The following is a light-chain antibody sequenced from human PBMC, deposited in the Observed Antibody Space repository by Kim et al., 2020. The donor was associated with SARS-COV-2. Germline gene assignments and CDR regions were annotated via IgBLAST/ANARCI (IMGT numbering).Light chain of an antibody. Sequence: EIVLTQSPATLSLSPGERATLSCRASQSISSFLAWYQQKPGQAPRLLIYDASNRATTIPARFSGSGSGTDFTLTISSLEPEDFAVYYCQQRSNWSKYTFGQGTKLEI. CDR1: QSISSF. J-gene: IGKJ2*01. CDR3: QQRSNWSKYT. V-gene: IGKV3-11*01. CDR2: DAS.